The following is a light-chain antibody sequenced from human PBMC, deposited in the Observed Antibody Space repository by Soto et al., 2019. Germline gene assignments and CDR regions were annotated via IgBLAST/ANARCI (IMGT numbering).Light chain of an antibody. CDR1: QIVSSN. CDR2: GAS. J-gene: IGKJ1*01. V-gene: IGKV3-20*01. CDR3: QQYGSSPRT. Sequence: EIVMTQSPVTLSVSPGERVTLSCRASQIVSSNLAWYQQKPGQAPRLPIYGASSRATGIPDRFSGSGSGTDVTFTISRLEPEEFAGYYCQQYGSSPRTFGQGTRWIS.